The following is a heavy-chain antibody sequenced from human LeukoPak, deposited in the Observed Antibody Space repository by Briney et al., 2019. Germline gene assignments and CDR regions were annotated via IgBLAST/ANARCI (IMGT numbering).Heavy chain of an antibody. CDR2: IHHSGRS. CDR3: ARGGNRFGGFYFDY. CDR1: ADSLSSGGHY. V-gene: IGHV4-31*03. Sequence: PQTLSLTCTVSADSLSSGGHYWAWIRQFPGKGLESIGFIHHSGRSRHNPSLKDRVAISVDTSRKQFALKLSSVTAADTAMYYCARGGNRFGGFYFDYWGQGIQVIVSS. D-gene: IGHD3-10*01. J-gene: IGHJ4*02.